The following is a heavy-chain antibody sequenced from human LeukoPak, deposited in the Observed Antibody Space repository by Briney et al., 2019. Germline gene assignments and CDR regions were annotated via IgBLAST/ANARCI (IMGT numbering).Heavy chain of an antibody. Sequence: GGSLRLSCAASGFTFSDYYMSSSGSIIYYADSVKGRFTISRDNAKNSLYLQMSSLRAEDTAFYYCARNMGSGYYFAEGYWGQGILVTVSS. CDR1: GFTFSDYY. D-gene: IGHD3-22*01. CDR3: ARNMGSGYYFAEGY. J-gene: IGHJ4*02. V-gene: IGHV3-11*01. CDR2: SSGSII.